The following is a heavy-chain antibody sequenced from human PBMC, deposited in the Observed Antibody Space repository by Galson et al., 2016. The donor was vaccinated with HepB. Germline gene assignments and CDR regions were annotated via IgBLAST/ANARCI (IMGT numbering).Heavy chain of an antibody. CDR2: IYYSGST. CDR3: AGPGFGLILYGFDP. Sequence: SETLSLTCTVSGGSISSNTYYWGWIRQPPGKGLEWIGSIYYSGSTYYNPSLKSRVTISVDTSANQFSLKLSSVTAADTAVYYCAGPGFGLILYGFDPWGQGTLVTVSS. D-gene: IGHD2-8*01. V-gene: IGHV4-39*01. CDR1: GGSISSNTYY. J-gene: IGHJ5*02.